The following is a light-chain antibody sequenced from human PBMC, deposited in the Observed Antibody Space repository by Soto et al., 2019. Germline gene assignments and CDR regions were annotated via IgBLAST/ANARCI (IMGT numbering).Light chain of an antibody. Sequence: QSALTQPRSVSGSPGQSVTISCSGTSSDVGAYDYVSWYQQHPGNAPKLMIYDVSERPSGVPDRFSGSKSGNTASLTISGVRAEDEADYYCCSYRGRYRVWVFGGGTKLTVL. CDR3: CSYRGRYRVWV. CDR2: DVS. CDR1: SSDVGAYDY. V-gene: IGLV2-11*01. J-gene: IGLJ3*02.